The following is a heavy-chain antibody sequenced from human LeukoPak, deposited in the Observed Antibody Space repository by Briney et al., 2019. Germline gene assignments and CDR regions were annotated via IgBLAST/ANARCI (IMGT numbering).Heavy chain of an antibody. CDR1: EFTFSSHE. Sequence: AGGSLRLSCAASEFTFSSHEINWVRQAPGKGLEWVSSISSSGSTIYYADSVKGRFTISRDNAKNSLYLQMNSLRAEDTAVYYCARGIVGATFGYWGQGTLVTVSS. V-gene: IGHV3-48*03. J-gene: IGHJ4*02. CDR2: ISSSGSTI. D-gene: IGHD1-26*01. CDR3: ARGIVGATFGY.